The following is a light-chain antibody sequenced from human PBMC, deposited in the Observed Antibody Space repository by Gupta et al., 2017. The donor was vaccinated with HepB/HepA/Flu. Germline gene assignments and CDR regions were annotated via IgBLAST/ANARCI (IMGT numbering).Light chain of an antibody. CDR1: QNVGRY. CDR2: DSS. Sequence: EIVLTQSPATLSLSPGERVTLSCRASQNVGRYLAWYQQKVGQAPRLLIYDSSNRATGINPRFSGSGDGTDFTLTISSREPEDFALYYCQHRADRHLTWPFGQGTKVEIK. J-gene: IGKJ1*01. CDR3: QHRADRHLTWP. V-gene: IGKV3D-11*02.